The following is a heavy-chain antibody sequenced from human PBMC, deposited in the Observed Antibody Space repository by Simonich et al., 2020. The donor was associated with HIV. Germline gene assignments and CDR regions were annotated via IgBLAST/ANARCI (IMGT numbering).Heavy chain of an antibody. D-gene: IGHD6-6*01. CDR2: IRSNSGSI. V-gene: IGHV3-9*03. CDR1: GFTFEDYA. Sequence: EVQLVESGGGLVQPGRSLRLSCAASGFTFEDYAMHWVRQAPGKVMEWVSGIRSNSGSIGYADSVKGRFTISRDNAKNSLYLQMNSLRAEDMALYYCAKDRYSSSSGSFDYWGQGTLVTVSS. CDR3: AKDRYSSSSGSFDY. J-gene: IGHJ4*02.